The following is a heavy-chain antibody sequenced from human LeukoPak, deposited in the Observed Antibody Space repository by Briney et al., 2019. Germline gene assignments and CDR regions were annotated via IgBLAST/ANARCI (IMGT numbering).Heavy chain of an antibody. D-gene: IGHD3-22*01. J-gene: IGHJ4*02. V-gene: IGHV3-30*18. Sequence: GGSLRLSCAASGFTFSNYDIHWVRQAPGKGLEWVAIISYDGSNKYYADSVKGRFTISRDNSKNTLYLQMNSLRAEDTAVYYCTKGPDTSAHYSLDYWGQGALVSVSS. CDR3: TKGPDTSAHYSLDY. CDR1: GFTFSNYD. CDR2: ISYDGSNK.